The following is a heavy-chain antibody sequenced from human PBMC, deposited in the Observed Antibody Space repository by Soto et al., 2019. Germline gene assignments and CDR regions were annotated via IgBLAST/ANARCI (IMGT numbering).Heavy chain of an antibody. J-gene: IGHJ4*02. CDR3: ARSSAEGECLWCAGFMRPLFAY. CDR1: SGSISSSNW. Sequence: SETLSLTCAVSSGSISSSNWWRWVRQPPGKGREWIGEIYHSGSTNYNPSLKSRGTISVDKSRNQFSLKLSSVTAAATAVYYCARSSAEGECLWCAGFMRPLFAYWGQGSLVTVSS. CDR2: IYHSGST. V-gene: IGHV4-4*02. D-gene: IGHD3-10*01.